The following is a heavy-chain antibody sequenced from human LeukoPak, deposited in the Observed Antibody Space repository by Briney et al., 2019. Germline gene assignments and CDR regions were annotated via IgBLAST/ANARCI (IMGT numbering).Heavy chain of an antibody. CDR3: ARDVSSSSFTPYYFDY. V-gene: IGHV3-30*02. CDR2: IRYDGSNK. J-gene: IGHJ4*02. D-gene: IGHD2-2*01. Sequence: GGSLRLSCAASGFTFSSYGMHWVRQAPGKGLEWVAFIRYDGSNKYYADSVKGRFTISRDNSKNTLYLQMNSLRAEDTAVYYCARDVSSSSFTPYYFDYWGQGTLVTVSS. CDR1: GFTFSSYG.